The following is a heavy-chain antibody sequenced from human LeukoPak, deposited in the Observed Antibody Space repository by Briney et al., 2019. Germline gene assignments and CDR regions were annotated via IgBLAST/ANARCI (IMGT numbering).Heavy chain of an antibody. J-gene: IGHJ6*02. D-gene: IGHD3-16*02. CDR2: ISYDGSNK. CDR1: GFTFSSYA. CDR3: TTDKRDYVWGSYRPDV. Sequence: GGSLRLSCAASGFTFSSYAMHWVRQAPGKGLEWVAVISYDGSNKYYADSVKGRFTISRDNSKNTPYLQMNSLRAEDTAVYYCTTDKRDYVWGSYRPDVWGQGTTVTVSS. V-gene: IGHV3-30-3*01.